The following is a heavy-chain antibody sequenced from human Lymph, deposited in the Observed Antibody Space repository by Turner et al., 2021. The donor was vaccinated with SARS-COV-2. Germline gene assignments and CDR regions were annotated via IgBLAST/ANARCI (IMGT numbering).Heavy chain of an antibody. Sequence: EVQLLVSGGGLVQPGVSLRLSCAASGFTFNNYAMSWVRQAPGKGLEWVSTISGSGGSTYYADSVKGRFIISRDNSKNTLYLQMNSLRAEDTAVYYCANLYPTVSWEFPYGMDVWGQGTTVTVSS. CDR2: ISGSGGST. V-gene: IGHV3-23*01. CDR1: GFTFNNYA. J-gene: IGHJ6*02. D-gene: IGHD3-16*01. CDR3: ANLYPTVSWEFPYGMDV.